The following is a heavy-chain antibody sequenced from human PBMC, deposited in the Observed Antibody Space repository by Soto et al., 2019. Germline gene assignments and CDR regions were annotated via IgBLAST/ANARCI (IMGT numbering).Heavy chain of an antibody. CDR2: INHSGST. CDR3: ARGRIQLWTWGVYFDY. Sequence: SETLSLTCAVYGGSFSCYYWSWIRQPPGKGLEWIGEINHSGSTNYNPSLKSRVTISVDTSKNQFSLKLSSVTAADTAVYYCARGRIQLWTWGVYFDYWGRGTLVTVSS. J-gene: IGHJ4*02. D-gene: IGHD5-18*01. CDR1: GGSFSCYY. V-gene: IGHV4-34*01.